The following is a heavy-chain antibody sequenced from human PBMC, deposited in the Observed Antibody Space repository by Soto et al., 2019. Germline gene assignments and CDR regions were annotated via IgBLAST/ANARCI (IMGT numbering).Heavy chain of an antibody. D-gene: IGHD6-19*01. J-gene: IGHJ4*02. V-gene: IGHV3-30*18. Sequence: VQLVESGGGVVQPGRSLRLSCAASGFTFSDYAMHWVRQAPGKGLEWVAVVSHDGRNTHYADSVKGRFTISRDSSKNTVSLEMASRRAEDTAVYYWAKGGRQWLVTSDFLYWGQGALVTVSS. CDR1: GFTFSDYA. CDR3: AKGGRQWLVTSDFLY. CDR2: VSHDGRNT.